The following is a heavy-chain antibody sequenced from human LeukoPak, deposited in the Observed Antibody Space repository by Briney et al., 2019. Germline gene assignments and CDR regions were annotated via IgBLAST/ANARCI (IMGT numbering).Heavy chain of an antibody. CDR2: INSYTGGT. V-gene: IGHV1-2*02. Sequence: GASVKVSCKASGYTFTANYIHWVRQAPGQGLEWMGWINSYTGGTNYAQKFQGRVTMTRDTAINTAYMEMSRLTSDDTAVYYCARDLDLTIATPGVENHNWFDPWGQGTLVTVSS. J-gene: IGHJ5*02. D-gene: IGHD6-13*01. CDR1: GYTFTANY. CDR3: ARDLDLTIATPGVENHNWFDP.